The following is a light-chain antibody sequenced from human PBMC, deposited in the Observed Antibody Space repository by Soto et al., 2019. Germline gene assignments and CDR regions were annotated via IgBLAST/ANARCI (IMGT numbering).Light chain of an antibody. J-gene: IGKJ3*01. V-gene: IGKV3-20*01. Sequence: EIVLTQSPGTLSLSPGERATLSCRASQSVSSSYLAWYQQKPGQAPRLLIYGASSRATGIPDRFSGSGSATYFTLTISGLEPEAFAVYYCQQYGSSPLTFGPATKVDIK. CDR3: QQYGSSPLT. CDR2: GAS. CDR1: QSVSSSY.